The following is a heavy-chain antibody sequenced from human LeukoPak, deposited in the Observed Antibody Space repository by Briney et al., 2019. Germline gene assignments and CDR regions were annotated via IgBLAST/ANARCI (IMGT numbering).Heavy chain of an antibody. CDR3: ARDSIGAVAGTPLGAFDI. J-gene: IGHJ3*02. Sequence: TGGSLRLSCAASGFTFSSYAMNWVRQAPGKGLEWVSTISDSGGTTYYADSVKGRFTLSRDNSKNTLYLQMNSLRAEDTAVYYCARDSIGAVAGTPLGAFDIWGQGTMVTVSS. CDR1: GFTFSSYA. V-gene: IGHV3-23*01. CDR2: ISDSGGTT. D-gene: IGHD6-19*01.